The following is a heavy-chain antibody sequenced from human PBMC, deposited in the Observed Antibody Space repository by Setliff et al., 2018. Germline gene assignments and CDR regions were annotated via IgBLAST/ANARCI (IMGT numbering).Heavy chain of an antibody. J-gene: IGHJ2*01. CDR3: VRGGSAWAWNYDL. Sequence: SETLSLTCNVSGVSISSYYWSWIRQPPGKGLESIGYIHFSGNTHFNPSLMSRVTMSVDTSKNQFSLNVNSVTSADTAVYYCVRGGSAWAWNYDLWGRGTLVTVSS. V-gene: IGHV4-59*01. CDR1: GVSISSYY. D-gene: IGHD3-16*01. CDR2: IHFSGNT.